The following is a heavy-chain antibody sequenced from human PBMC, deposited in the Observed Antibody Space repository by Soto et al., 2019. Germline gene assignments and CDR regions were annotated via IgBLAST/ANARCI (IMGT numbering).Heavy chain of an antibody. J-gene: IGHJ4*02. D-gene: IGHD3-10*01. CDR1: GFTFSSHG. CDR3: ARWGDNKVFDY. Sequence: GGSLRLSCGASGFTFSSHGMHWVRQAPGKGLEWVAVIWYDGTNKYYADSVKGRFTISRDNSRNTVSLQMNSLRVEDTAVYYCARWGDNKVFDYWGQGTLVTVSS. CDR2: IWYDGTNK. V-gene: IGHV3-33*01.